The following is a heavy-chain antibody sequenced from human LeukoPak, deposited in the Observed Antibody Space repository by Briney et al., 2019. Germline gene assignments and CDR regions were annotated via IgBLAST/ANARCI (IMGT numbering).Heavy chain of an antibody. Sequence: SETLSLTCTVSGGSISSYYWSWIRQPPRKGLEWIGYIYYSGSTNYNPSLKSRVTISVDTSKNQFSLKLSSVTAADTAVYYCARTHPDYYGSGSPFDYWGQGTLVTVSS. J-gene: IGHJ4*02. CDR1: GGSISSYY. D-gene: IGHD3-10*01. CDR2: IYYSGST. CDR3: ARTHPDYYGSGSPFDY. V-gene: IGHV4-59*01.